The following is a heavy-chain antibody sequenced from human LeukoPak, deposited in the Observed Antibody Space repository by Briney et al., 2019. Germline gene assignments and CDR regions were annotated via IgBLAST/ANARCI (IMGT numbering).Heavy chain of an antibody. Sequence: PSETLSLTCTVSGGSISYYYWTWLRQSPGKGLEWIGQIYYTGSTYYNPSPKRRVTISVDTSRNQFSLNLTSVTAADTAVYYCARGGTYNDILSFDPWGQGTLVTVSS. CDR3: ARGGTYNDILSFDP. CDR2: IYYTGST. D-gene: IGHD3-9*01. V-gene: IGHV4-59*01. CDR1: GGSISYYY. J-gene: IGHJ5*02.